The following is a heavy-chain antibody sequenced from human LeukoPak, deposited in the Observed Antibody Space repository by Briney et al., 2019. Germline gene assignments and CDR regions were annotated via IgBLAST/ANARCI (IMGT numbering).Heavy chain of an antibody. D-gene: IGHD3-10*01. CDR1: GGSISSYY. J-gene: IGHJ4*02. Sequence: PSETLSLTCTVSGGSISSYYWNWIRQPPGEGLEWIGYFHYSGSTNYNPSLKSRVTISVDTSKNQFSLKLGSVTAADTAVYFCARFGSYSFDSWGQGSLVTVSS. CDR2: FHYSGST. V-gene: IGHV4-59*01. CDR3: ARFGSYSFDS.